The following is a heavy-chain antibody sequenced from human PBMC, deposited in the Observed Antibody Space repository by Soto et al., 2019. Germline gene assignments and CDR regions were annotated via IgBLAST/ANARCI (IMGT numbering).Heavy chain of an antibody. J-gene: IGHJ4*02. V-gene: IGHV4-4*02. CDR1: SDSIAGENW. CDR3: ARVFSSGSGWMYYFDF. CDR2: VFHTGGT. D-gene: IGHD6-19*01. Sequence: QVQLQESGPGLVKPSETLSLTCTVSSDSIAGENWWSWVRQPPGLGLEWIGEVFHTGGTNYNPSLKSRVTMEVDKSKNQFSRKLISATAADTAVYYCARVFSSGSGWMYYFDFWGQGTLVSVSS.